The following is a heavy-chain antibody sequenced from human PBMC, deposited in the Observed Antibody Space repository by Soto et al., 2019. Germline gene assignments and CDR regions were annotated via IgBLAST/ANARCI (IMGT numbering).Heavy chain of an antibody. CDR2: ISYDGSNK. Sequence: QVQLVESGGGVVQPGRSLRLSCAASGFTFSSYAMHWVRQAPGKGLEWVAVISYDGSNKYYADSVKGRFTISRDNSKNTLYLQMNSLRAEDTAVYYCARAGGCSSTSCPFDYWGQGILVTVSS. D-gene: IGHD2-2*01. V-gene: IGHV3-30-3*01. J-gene: IGHJ4*02. CDR1: GFTFSSYA. CDR3: ARAGGCSSTSCPFDY.